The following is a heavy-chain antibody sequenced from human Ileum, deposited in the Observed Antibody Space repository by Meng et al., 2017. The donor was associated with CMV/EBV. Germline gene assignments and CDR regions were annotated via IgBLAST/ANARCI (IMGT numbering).Heavy chain of an antibody. J-gene: IGHJ4*02. CDR2: IYTSGTT. Sequence: QLQESGPGLVTPSETLSLTCYVSGGSISNYYWSWIRQPAGKGLEWIAHIYTSGTTNYNPSLKSRVTMSVDTSRNQFSLKLTSVTAADTAVYYCARNYGSGNWNFFHYWGQGTLVTVSS. CDR1: GGSISNYY. V-gene: IGHV4-4*07. D-gene: IGHD3-10*01. CDR3: ARNYGSGNWNFFHY.